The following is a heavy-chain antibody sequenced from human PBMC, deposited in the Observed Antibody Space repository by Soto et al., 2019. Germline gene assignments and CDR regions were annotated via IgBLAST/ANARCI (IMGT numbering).Heavy chain of an antibody. CDR3: ARVGVPAMVTYYFDY. V-gene: IGHV1-2*04. CDR2: INPNSGGT. Sequence: GASVKVSCKASGFTFTNYGISWVRQAPGQGLEWMGWINPNSGGTNYAQKFQGWVTMTRDTSISTAYMELSRLRSDDTAVYYCARVGVPAMVTYYFDYWGQGTLVTVSS. J-gene: IGHJ4*02. CDR1: GFTFTNYG. D-gene: IGHD5-18*01.